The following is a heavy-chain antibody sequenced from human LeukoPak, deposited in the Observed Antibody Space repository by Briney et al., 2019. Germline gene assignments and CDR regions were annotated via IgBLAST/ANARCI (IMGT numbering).Heavy chain of an antibody. CDR2: VNSDGSST. CDR3: ARGAGSLDY. V-gene: IGHV3-74*01. Sequence: PGGSLRLSCAASGFTFSTYGMHWVRQAPGKGLVWVSRVNSDGSSTSYADSVKGRFTIFRDNAKNTLYLQLNSLRDEDTAVYYCARGAGSLDYWGQGTLVTVSS. D-gene: IGHD1-26*01. CDR1: GFTFSTYG. J-gene: IGHJ4*02.